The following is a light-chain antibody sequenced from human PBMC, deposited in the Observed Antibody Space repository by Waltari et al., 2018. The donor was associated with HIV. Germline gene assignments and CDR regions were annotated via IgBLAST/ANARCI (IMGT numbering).Light chain of an antibody. V-gene: IGLV2-14*01. J-gene: IGLJ2*01. CDR2: EVS. CDR3: SSYTSSSSPSV. Sequence: QSALTQPASVSGSPGQSITISCTGTSSDVGGYNYVSWYQHHPGKAPKLMIYEVSNRPSGVSERFSGSKSGNTASLTISGLQAEEGAFYFCSSYTSSSSPSVFGAGTKLTVL. CDR1: SSDVGGYNY.